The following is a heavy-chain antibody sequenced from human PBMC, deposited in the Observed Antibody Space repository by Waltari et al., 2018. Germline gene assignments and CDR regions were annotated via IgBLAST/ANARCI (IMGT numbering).Heavy chain of an antibody. Sequence: EVQLVESGGGLVQPGGSLRLSCAASGLTFSSYWMTWVRQAPGKGVEVVAIIKKDGSEKHYVDYVKGRFTISRDNAKNSLYLQMNSLRVEDTAIYYCARGNWAPFDYWGQGTLVTVSS. CDR2: IKKDGSEK. V-gene: IGHV3-7*01. J-gene: IGHJ4*02. D-gene: IGHD7-27*01. CDR3: ARGNWAPFDY. CDR1: GLTFSSYW.